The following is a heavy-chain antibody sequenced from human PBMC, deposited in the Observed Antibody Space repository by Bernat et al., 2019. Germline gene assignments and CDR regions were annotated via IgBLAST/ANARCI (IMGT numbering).Heavy chain of an antibody. CDR3: ARHTYYDIWTGYYNVPYFDY. D-gene: IGHD3-9*01. CDR1: GGSFSGYY. CDR2: INHSGST. J-gene: IGHJ4*02. V-gene: IGHV4-34*01. Sequence: QVQLQQWGAGLLKPSETLSLTCAVYGGSFSGYYWSWIRQPPGKGLEWIGEINHSGSTNYNPSLKSRVTISVDTSKNQFSLKLSSVTAADTAVYYCARHTYYDIWTGYYNVPYFDYWGQGTLVTVSS.